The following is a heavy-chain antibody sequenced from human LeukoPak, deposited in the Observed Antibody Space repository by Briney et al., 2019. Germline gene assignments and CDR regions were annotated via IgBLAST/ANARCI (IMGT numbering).Heavy chain of an antibody. V-gene: IGHV1-18*01. D-gene: IGHD3-22*01. CDR2: ISAYNGNT. J-gene: IGHJ4*02. CDR1: GYTFNNYD. Sequence: ASVKVSCKASGYTFNNYDINWVRQAPGQGLEWMGWISAYNGNTNYAQKLQGRVTMTTDTSTSTAYMELRSLRSDDTAVYYCARKRHYYDSSGYDDYWGQGTLVTVSS. CDR3: ARKRHYYDSSGYDDY.